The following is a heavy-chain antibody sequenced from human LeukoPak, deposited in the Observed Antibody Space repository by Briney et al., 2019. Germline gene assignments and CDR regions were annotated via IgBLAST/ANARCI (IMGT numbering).Heavy chain of an antibody. D-gene: IGHD5-12*01. CDR2: IKQDGSET. CDR3: ASASGYDYVRGFDY. J-gene: IGHJ4*02. Sequence: GGSLRLSCAASGFTFSTYWMSWVRQAPGKGLEWVANIKQDGSETFYVDSVKGRFTISRDNAKNSLYLQMNSLRVEDSAVYYCASASGYDYVRGFDYWGQGTLVTVSA. CDR1: GFTFSTYW. V-gene: IGHV3-7*01.